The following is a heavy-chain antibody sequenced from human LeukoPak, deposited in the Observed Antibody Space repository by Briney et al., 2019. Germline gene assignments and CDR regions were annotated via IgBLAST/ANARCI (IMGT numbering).Heavy chain of an antibody. V-gene: IGHV3-21*04. CDR3: ARDPGSGYEEHFDY. Sequence: GGSLRLSCAASGFTFSSYSMNWVRQAPGKGLEWVSSISSSSSSYIYYADSVKGRFTISRDNAKNSLYLQMNSLRAEDTAVYYCARDPGSGYEEHFDYWGQGTLVTVSS. J-gene: IGHJ4*02. D-gene: IGHD5-12*01. CDR1: GFTFSSYS. CDR2: ISSSSSSYI.